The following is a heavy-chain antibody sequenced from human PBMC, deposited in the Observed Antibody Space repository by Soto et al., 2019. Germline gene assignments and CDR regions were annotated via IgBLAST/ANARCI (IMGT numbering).Heavy chain of an antibody. J-gene: IGHJ4*02. CDR3: ARDVSVYGADFDY. Sequence: GGSLRLSCAASGFTFSSYSMNWVRQAPGKGLEWVSSISSSSSYIYYADSVKGRFTISRDNAKNSLYLQMNSLRAEDTAVYYCARDVSVYGADFDYWGQGTLVTVS. D-gene: IGHD4-17*01. CDR2: ISSSSSYI. V-gene: IGHV3-21*01. CDR1: GFTFSSYS.